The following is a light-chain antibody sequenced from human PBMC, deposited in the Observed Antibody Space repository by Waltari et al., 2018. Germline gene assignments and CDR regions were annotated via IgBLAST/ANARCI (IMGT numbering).Light chain of an antibody. Sequence: QSVLTQPPSASGTPGQTVTISCSGNTSNIGQSTVSWYQQVPGTAPKLLIYKNDDRPSGVPGRFSGSKSGTSASLAISGLQSDDDSDYFCATWDVTLNGVVFGGGTRLTVL. CDR1: TSNIGQST. CDR2: KND. V-gene: IGLV1-44*01. CDR3: ATWDVTLNGVV. J-gene: IGLJ3*02.